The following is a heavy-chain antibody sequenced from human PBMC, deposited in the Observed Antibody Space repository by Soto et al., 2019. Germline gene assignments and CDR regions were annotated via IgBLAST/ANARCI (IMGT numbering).Heavy chain of an antibody. Sequence: QVQLVQSGAEVKKPGSSVKVSCKASGGTFSSYAISWVRQAPGQGLEWMGGIIPIFGTANYAQKFQGRVTITADESTSTAYTELSSLRSEDTAVYYCARQPYDVVVITVRHCYYYGMDVWGQGTTVTVS. CDR1: GGTFSSYA. J-gene: IGHJ6*02. D-gene: IGHD3-22*01. V-gene: IGHV1-69*12. CDR3: ARQPYDVVVITVRHCYYYGMDV. CDR2: IIPIFGTA.